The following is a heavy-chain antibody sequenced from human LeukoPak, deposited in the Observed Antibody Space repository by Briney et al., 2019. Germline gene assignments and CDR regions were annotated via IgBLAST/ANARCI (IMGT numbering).Heavy chain of an antibody. D-gene: IGHD6-19*01. Sequence: GGSLRLSCAASGFTFSSYSMNWVRQAPGKGLEWVSYISSSSSTIYYADSVKGRFTISRDNAKNSLYLQMNSLRAEDTALYYCAKGLGSEQWLVLDYWGQGTLVTVSS. CDR1: GFTFSSYS. V-gene: IGHV3-48*04. CDR2: ISSSSSTI. J-gene: IGHJ4*02. CDR3: AKGLGSEQWLVLDY.